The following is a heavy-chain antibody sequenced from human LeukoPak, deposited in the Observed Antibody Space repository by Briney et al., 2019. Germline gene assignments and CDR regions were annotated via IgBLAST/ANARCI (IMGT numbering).Heavy chain of an antibody. Sequence: SETLSLTCTVSGDSIRSSYWSWIRQSPGKGLEWLGYISTSGNTNYNPSLKSRVSISIDTSKNQFSLKLSSVTAADTAVYYCARLRNFEENYYYMDVWAKGTTVTVSS. D-gene: IGHD3-9*01. CDR3: ARLRNFEENYYYMDV. V-gene: IGHV4-4*09. J-gene: IGHJ6*03. CDR2: ISTSGNT. CDR1: GDSIRSSY.